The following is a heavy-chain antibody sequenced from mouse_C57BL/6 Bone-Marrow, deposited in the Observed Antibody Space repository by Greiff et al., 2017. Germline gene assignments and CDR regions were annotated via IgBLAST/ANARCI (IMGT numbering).Heavy chain of an antibody. J-gene: IGHJ2*01. V-gene: IGHV10-3*01. CDR3: VREGYDCTVNYFDY. CDR1: GFTFNTYA. D-gene: IGHD2-4*01. Sequence: EVQGVESGGGLVQPKGSLKLSCAASGFTFNTYAMHWVRQAPGKGLEWVARIRSKSSNYATYYADSVKDKFTSSRDDSQSMLYLQMNNLKTEDTAMYYCVREGYDCTVNYFDYWGQGTTLTVSS. CDR2: IRSKSSNYAT.